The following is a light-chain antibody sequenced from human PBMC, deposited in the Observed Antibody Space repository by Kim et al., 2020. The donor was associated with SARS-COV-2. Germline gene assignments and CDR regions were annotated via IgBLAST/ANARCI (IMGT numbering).Light chain of an antibody. V-gene: IGLV3-21*04. Sequence: SYELTQPHSVSVAPGKTARITCGGNNIGSKSVHWYQQKPGQAPVLVIYYDSDRPSGIPERFPGSNSGNTATLTISRVEAGDEADYYCQVWDSSSDHRVFGGGTQLTVL. CDR2: YDS. J-gene: IGLJ3*02. CDR1: NIGSKS. CDR3: QVWDSSSDHRV.